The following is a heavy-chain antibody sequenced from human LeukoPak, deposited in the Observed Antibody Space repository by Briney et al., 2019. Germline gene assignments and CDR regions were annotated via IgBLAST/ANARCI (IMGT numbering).Heavy chain of an antibody. Sequence: GGSLRLSCVASGLSVSSNYMSWVRQAPGKGLEWVSVIYRDGSSYYAESVKGRFTISRDNSKNTLYIQMNSLRDEDTAVYYCARSFYDILIGYYQYFDYWGQGTLVTVCS. CDR2: IYRDGSS. J-gene: IGHJ4*02. V-gene: IGHV3-66*01. CDR1: GLSVSSNY. CDR3: ARSFYDILIGYYQYFDY. D-gene: IGHD3-9*01.